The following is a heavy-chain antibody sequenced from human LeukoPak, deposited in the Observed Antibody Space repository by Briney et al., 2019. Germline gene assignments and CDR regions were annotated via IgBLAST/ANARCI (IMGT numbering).Heavy chain of an antibody. V-gene: IGHV4-30-2*01. CDR3: ARTSSGYYSPFDY. CDR2: IYHSGST. D-gene: IGHD3-22*01. Sequence: TSQALSLTCAVSGGSISSGGYSWSWIRQPPGKGLEWIGYIYHSGSTYYNPSLKSRVTISVDRSKNQFSLKLSSVTAADTAVYYCARTSSGYYSPFDYWGQGTLVTASS. J-gene: IGHJ4*02. CDR1: GGSISSGGYS.